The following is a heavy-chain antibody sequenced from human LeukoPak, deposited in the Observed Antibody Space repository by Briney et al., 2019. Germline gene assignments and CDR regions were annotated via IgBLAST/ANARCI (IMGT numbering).Heavy chain of an antibody. CDR1: GLSVTNNY. CDR3: ARGDGYNFFDY. CDR2: FYVGGAT. J-gene: IGHJ4*02. V-gene: IGHV3-53*01. D-gene: IGHD5-24*01. Sequence: GGSLRLSCAVSGLSVTNNYMSWVRQAPGKGLEWVSVFYVGGATYYADSVKGRFTISRDNSENTLYLQMKSLRAEDTAVYYCARGDGYNFFDYWGQGTLVTVSS.